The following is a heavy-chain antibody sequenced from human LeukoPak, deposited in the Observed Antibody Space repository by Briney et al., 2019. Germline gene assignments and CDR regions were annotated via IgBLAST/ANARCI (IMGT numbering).Heavy chain of an antibody. CDR1: GVSFSGYY. J-gene: IGHJ6*04. CDR2: INHSGST. D-gene: IGHD2-2*01. V-gene: IGHV4-34*01. CDR3: ARGTLVVPAAHPGMDV. Sequence: PSETLSLTCAVYGVSFSGYYWSWIRQPPGKGLGWIEEINHSGSTDYNPSLKSQVTISVDTSKNQFSLKLSSVTAADTAVYYCARGTLVVPAAHPGMDVWGEGTTVTVSS.